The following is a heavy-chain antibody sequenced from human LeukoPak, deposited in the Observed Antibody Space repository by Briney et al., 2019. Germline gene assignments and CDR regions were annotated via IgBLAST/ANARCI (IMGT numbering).Heavy chain of an antibody. CDR2: INPNSGGT. J-gene: IGHJ6*03. D-gene: IGHD2-2*02. CDR1: GYTFTGYY. Sequence: ASVKVSCKASGYTFTGYYMHWVRQAPGQGLEWMGWINPNSGGTNYAQKFQGRVTMTRDTSISTAYMKLSRLRSDDTAVYYCASLGYCSSTSCYTGEPHYYYYMDVWGKGTTVTVSS. V-gene: IGHV1-2*02. CDR3: ASLGYCSSTSCYTGEPHYYYYMDV.